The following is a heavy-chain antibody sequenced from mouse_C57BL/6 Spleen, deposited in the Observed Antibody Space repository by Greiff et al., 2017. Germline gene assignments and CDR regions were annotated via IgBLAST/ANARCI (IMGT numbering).Heavy chain of an antibody. Sequence: QVQLKESGAELVRPGASVTLSCKASGYTFTDYEMHWVKQTPVHGLEWIGAIDPETGGTAYNQKFKGKAILTADKSSSTAYMELRSLTSEDSAVYYCTRLSYGYPLLDYWGQGTSVTVSS. CDR1: GYTFTDYE. V-gene: IGHV1-15*01. J-gene: IGHJ4*01. D-gene: IGHD2-2*01. CDR2: IDPETGGT. CDR3: TRLSYGYPLLDY.